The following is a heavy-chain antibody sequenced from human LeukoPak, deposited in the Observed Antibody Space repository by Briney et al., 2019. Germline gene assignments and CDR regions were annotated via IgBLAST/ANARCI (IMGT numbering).Heavy chain of an antibody. Sequence: GGSLRLSCGASGFSFSSYWMHWVRHAPGKGLMWVSRVNNDGSSTTYADSEEGRFTISRDNARNTLYLQMNSLRAEDTAVYYCARSSYPYYFDYWGQGTLVTVSS. CDR3: ARSSYPYYFDY. CDR2: VNNDGSST. J-gene: IGHJ4*02. CDR1: GFSFSSYW. V-gene: IGHV3-74*01. D-gene: IGHD6-19*01.